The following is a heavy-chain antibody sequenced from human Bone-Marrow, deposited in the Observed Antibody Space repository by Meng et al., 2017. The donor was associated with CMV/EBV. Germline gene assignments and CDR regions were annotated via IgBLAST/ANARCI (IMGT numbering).Heavy chain of an antibody. CDR3: AILGVVVISAFDI. CDR1: GFTFSSYS. V-gene: IGHV3-21*01. J-gene: IGHJ3*02. Sequence: GGSLRLSCAASGFTFSSYSMNWVRQAPGKGLEWVSSISSSSSYIYYADSVKGRFTISRDNAKNSLYLQMNSLRAEDTAVYYCAILGVVVISAFDIWGQGTMVTVSS. D-gene: IGHD3-22*01. CDR2: ISSSSSYI.